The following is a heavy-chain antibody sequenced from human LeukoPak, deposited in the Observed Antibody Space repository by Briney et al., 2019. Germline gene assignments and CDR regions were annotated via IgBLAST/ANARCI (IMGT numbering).Heavy chain of an antibody. V-gene: IGHV3-23*01. Sequence: GGTLRLSCAASRFIFDNYGMTWVRQAPGKGLEWVSGISDDGYSTYYADSVKGRFTISRDNSKNTLHLQMNSLRAEDTAVYYCARERGVLSRGYYYYMDVWGKGTTVTISS. J-gene: IGHJ6*03. CDR3: ARERGVLSRGYYYYMDV. CDR1: RFIFDNYG. CDR2: ISDDGYST. D-gene: IGHD3-16*02.